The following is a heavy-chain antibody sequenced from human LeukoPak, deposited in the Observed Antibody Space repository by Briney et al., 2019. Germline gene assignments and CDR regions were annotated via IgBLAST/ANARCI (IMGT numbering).Heavy chain of an antibody. D-gene: IGHD3-22*01. CDR3: AKGTTGITMIVAVLFDY. Sequence: AGSLRLSCAASGFTFSSYAMSWVRQAPGKGLEWVSAISGSGGSTYYADSVKGRFTISRDNSKNTLYLQMNKLRAEDTAVYYRAKGTTGITMIVAVLFDYWGQGTLVTVSS. CDR2: ISGSGGST. V-gene: IGHV3-23*01. J-gene: IGHJ4*02. CDR1: GFTFSSYA.